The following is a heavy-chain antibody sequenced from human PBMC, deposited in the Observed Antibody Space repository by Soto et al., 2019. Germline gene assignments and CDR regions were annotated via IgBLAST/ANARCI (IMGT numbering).Heavy chain of an antibody. V-gene: IGHV1-18*01. CDR2: ISAYNGNT. Sequence: ASVKVSCKASGYTFTSYGISWVRQAPGQGLEWMGWISAYNGNTNYAQKLQGRVTMTTDTSTSTAYMELRSLRSDDTAVYYCARVALVSGYYTYYYYYYMDVWGKGTTVTVSS. CDR1: GYTFTSYG. D-gene: IGHD3-22*01. J-gene: IGHJ6*03. CDR3: ARVALVSGYYTYYYYYYMDV.